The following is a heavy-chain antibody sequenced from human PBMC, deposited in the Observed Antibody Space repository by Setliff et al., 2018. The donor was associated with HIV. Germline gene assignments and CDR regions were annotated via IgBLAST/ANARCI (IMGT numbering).Heavy chain of an antibody. CDR2: IIPIFGTA. J-gene: IGHJ4*02. Sequence: EASVKVSCKASGGTFSSYAISWVRQAPGQGLEWMGGIIPIFGTANYAQKFQGRVTITADESTSTAYMELSSLRSEDTAVYYCARRPRDGYNQIDYWGQGTLVTVSS. V-gene: IGHV1-69*13. D-gene: IGHD5-12*01. CDR1: GGTFSSYA. CDR3: ARRPRDGYNQIDY.